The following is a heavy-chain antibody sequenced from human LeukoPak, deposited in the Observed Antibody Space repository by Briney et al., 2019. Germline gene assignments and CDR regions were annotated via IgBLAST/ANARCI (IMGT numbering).Heavy chain of an antibody. CDR1: GFTFDDYA. CDR2: ISWDGGST. CDR3: AKLAREAAGTSYYYYYYMDV. V-gene: IGHV3-43D*04. Sequence: PGGSLRLSCAASGFTFDDYAMHWVRQAPGKGLEWVSLISWDGGSTYYADSVKGRFTISRDNSKNSLYLQMNSLRAEDTALYYCAKLAREAAGTSYYYYYYMDVWGKGTTVTVSS. D-gene: IGHD6-13*01. J-gene: IGHJ6*03.